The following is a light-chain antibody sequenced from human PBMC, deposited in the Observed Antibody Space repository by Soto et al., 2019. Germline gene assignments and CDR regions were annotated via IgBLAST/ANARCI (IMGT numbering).Light chain of an antibody. V-gene: IGLV2-18*02. CDR1: SSDVGSYNR. J-gene: IGLJ2*01. Sequence: QSVLTQPPSVSGSPGQSVTLSCTGTSSDVGSYNRVSWYQQLPGTAPKLMIYEVSNRPSGVPDRFSGSKSGNTASLTISGLQAEDEADYYCSSYTSSSAWVFGGGTKLTVL. CDR2: EVS. CDR3: SSYTSSSAWV.